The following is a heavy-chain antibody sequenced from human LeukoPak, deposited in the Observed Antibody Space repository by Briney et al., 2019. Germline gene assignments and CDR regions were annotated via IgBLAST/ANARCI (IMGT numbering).Heavy chain of an antibody. CDR3: ARVRDYGDYSMALDY. Sequence: ASVKVSCKASGYTFTSYYMHWVRQAPGQGLEWMGIINPSGGSTSYAQKFQGRVTMTRDTSTSTVYMELSSPRSEDTAVYYCARVRDYGDYSMALDYWGQGTLVTVSS. D-gene: IGHD4-17*01. V-gene: IGHV1-46*01. CDR2: INPSGGST. CDR1: GYTFTSYY. J-gene: IGHJ4*02.